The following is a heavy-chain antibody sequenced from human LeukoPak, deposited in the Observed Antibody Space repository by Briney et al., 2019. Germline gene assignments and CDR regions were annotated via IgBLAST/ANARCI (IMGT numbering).Heavy chain of an antibody. Sequence: PGGSLRLSCAASGFTFNRNNMNWVRQAPGKGLEWVSYISSTSITMYYADSVKGRFTNSRDNAKNSLYLQMNSLRADDTAVYYCARETILAVAGDFWGQGTLVTVSS. CDR3: ARETILAVAGDF. CDR1: GFTFNRNN. CDR2: ISSTSITM. D-gene: IGHD6-19*01. V-gene: IGHV3-48*01. J-gene: IGHJ4*02.